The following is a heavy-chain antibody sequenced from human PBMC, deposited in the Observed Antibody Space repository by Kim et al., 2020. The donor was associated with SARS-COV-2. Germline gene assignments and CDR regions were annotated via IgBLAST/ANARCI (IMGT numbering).Heavy chain of an antibody. CDR1: GFTFSSYG. CDR3: ARDERLRLGELSFYTLDY. CDR2: IWYDGSNK. D-gene: IGHD3-16*02. Sequence: GGSLRLSCAASGFTFSSYGMHWVRQAPGKGLEWVAVIWYDGSNKYYADSVKGRFTISRDNSKNTLYLQMNSLRAVDTAVYYCARDERLRLGELSFYTLDYWGQGTLVTVSS. V-gene: IGHV3-33*01. J-gene: IGHJ4*02.